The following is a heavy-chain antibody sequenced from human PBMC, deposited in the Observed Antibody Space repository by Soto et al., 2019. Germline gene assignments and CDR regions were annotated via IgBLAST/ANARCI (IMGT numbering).Heavy chain of an antibody. Sequence: QVQLQESGPGLVKPSQTLSLTCTVSGGSISSGGYYWSWIRQHPGKGLEWIGYIYYSGSTYYNPSLKSRVTISDDPYKSRFSLKLSSVTAADTAVYYCARSPMYYYDSSGYPAYYFDYWGQGTLVTVSS. CDR1: GGSISSGGYY. D-gene: IGHD3-22*01. V-gene: IGHV4-31*03. CDR3: ARSPMYYYDSSGYPAYYFDY. CDR2: IYYSGST. J-gene: IGHJ4*02.